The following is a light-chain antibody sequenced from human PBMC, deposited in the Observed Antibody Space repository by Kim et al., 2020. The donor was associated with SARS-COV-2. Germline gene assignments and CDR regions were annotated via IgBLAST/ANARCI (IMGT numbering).Light chain of an antibody. Sequence: ATGKTARSSRERNSSGSESVLWYQQKPGDAPVLVIDYDSDRHSGIPERFSGSNSGNTTTLTISRVEAGDEADYYCQVWDSSSDPGVFGGGTQLTVL. CDR1: SSGSES. J-gene: IGLJ2*01. CDR2: YDS. V-gene: IGLV3-21*04. CDR3: QVWDSSSDPGV.